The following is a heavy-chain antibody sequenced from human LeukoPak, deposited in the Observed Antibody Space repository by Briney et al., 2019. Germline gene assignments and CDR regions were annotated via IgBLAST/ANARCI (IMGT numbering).Heavy chain of an antibody. CDR2: INSDGSST. J-gene: IGHJ4*02. CDR3: ARRDCSGGTCYSAY. Sequence: TGGSLRLSCAASGFTFSNYWMHWVRQAPGKGLVWVSRINSDGSSTTYADSVKGRFTTSRDNAKNTLYLQMNSLRAEDTAVYYCARRDCSGGTCYSAYWGQGTLVTVSS. D-gene: IGHD2-15*01. CDR1: GFTFSNYW. V-gene: IGHV3-74*03.